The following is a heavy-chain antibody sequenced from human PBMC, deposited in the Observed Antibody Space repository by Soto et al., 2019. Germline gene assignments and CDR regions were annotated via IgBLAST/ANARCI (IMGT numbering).Heavy chain of an antibody. Sequence: GASVKVSCKASGGTFSSYAISWVRQAPGQGLEWMGGIIPIFGTANYAQKFQGRVTITADESTSTAYMELSSLRSEDTAVYYCAVLRYDWWSGLIYYYYGMDVWGQGTTVTVSS. CDR1: GGTFSSYA. CDR3: AVLRYDWWSGLIYYYYGMDV. J-gene: IGHJ6*02. CDR2: IIPIFGTA. D-gene: IGHD3-3*01. V-gene: IGHV1-69*13.